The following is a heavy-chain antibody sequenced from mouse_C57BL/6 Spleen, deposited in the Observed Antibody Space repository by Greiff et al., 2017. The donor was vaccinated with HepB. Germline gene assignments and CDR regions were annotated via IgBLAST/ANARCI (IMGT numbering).Heavy chain of an antibody. Sequence: QVQLKESGAELARPGASVKLSCKASGYTFTSYGISWVKQRTGQGLEWIGEIYPRSGNTYYNEKFKGKATLTADKSSSTAYMELRSLTSEDSAVYFCARSTTVVAKNFDYWGQGTTLTVSS. CDR1: GYTFTSYG. CDR3: ARSTTVVAKNFDY. D-gene: IGHD1-1*01. V-gene: IGHV1-81*01. J-gene: IGHJ2*01. CDR2: IYPRSGNT.